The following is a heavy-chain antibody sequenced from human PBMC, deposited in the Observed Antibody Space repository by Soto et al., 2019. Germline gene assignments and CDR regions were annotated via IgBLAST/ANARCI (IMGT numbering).Heavy chain of an antibody. CDR1: GYSFTSYW. Sequence: LKISCKGSGYSFTSYWISWVRQMPGKGLEWMGRIDPSDSYTNYSPSFQGHVTISADKSISTAYLQWSSLKASDTAMYYCARQYIAAARYYYGMDVWGQGTTVTVSS. V-gene: IGHV5-10-1*01. J-gene: IGHJ6*02. D-gene: IGHD6-13*01. CDR2: IDPSDSYT. CDR3: ARQYIAAARYYYGMDV.